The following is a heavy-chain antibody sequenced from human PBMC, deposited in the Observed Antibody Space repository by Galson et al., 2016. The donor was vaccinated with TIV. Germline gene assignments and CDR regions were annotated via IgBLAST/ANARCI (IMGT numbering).Heavy chain of an antibody. V-gene: IGHV1-2*02. CDR2: INPKTGAT. Sequence: SVKVSCKASGYSFTGYFMHWVRQAPGQGLEWMGWINPKTGATTYAQEFQGRITMTRDTSASTVYMDLSRLQSDDTAVYYCASSDSYYKYALDVWGQGTTVVVSS. D-gene: IGHD3-10*01. J-gene: IGHJ3*01. CDR3: ASSDSYYKYALDV. CDR1: GYSFTGYF.